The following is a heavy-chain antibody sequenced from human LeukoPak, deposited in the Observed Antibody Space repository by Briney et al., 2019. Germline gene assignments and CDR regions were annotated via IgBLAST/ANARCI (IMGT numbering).Heavy chain of an antibody. Sequence: TSETLSLTCTVSGGSISSSSYYWGWIRQPPGKGLEWIGGIYYSGSTYYNPSLKSRVTISVDTSKNQSSLKLSSVTAAGTAVYYCARDRTGCSSTSCPGFVDYWGQGTLVTVSS. J-gene: IGHJ4*02. CDR1: GGSISSSSYY. CDR2: IYYSGST. V-gene: IGHV4-39*07. D-gene: IGHD2-2*01. CDR3: ARDRTGCSSTSCPGFVDY.